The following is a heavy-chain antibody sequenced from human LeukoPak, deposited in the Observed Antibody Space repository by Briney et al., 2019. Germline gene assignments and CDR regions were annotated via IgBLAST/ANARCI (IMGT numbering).Heavy chain of an antibody. CDR3: ARTGENPPAATLYGMDV. CDR1: GYTFPSYF. D-gene: IGHD2-15*01. V-gene: IGHV1-46*01. Sequence: ASVKVSCKASGYTFPSYFMHWVRQAPGQGLEWMGIINPTGGSTTYAQKFQGRVTITADESTSTAYMELSSLRSEDTAVYYCARTGENPPAATLYGMDVWGQGTTVTVSS. J-gene: IGHJ6*02. CDR2: INPTGGST.